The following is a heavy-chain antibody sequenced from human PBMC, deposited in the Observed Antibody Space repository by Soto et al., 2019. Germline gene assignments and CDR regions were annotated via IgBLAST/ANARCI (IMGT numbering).Heavy chain of an antibody. CDR3: ARRRRGGVAGTGGMDV. CDR1: GYSFTSYW. CDR2: IYPGDSDT. D-gene: IGHD6-19*01. Sequence: GESLKISCKGSGYSFTSYWIGWVRQMPGKGLEWMGIIYPGDSDTRYSPSFQGQVTISADKSISTAYLQWSSLKASDTAMYYCARRRRGGVAGTGGMDVWGQGTTVTVSS. J-gene: IGHJ6*02. V-gene: IGHV5-51*01.